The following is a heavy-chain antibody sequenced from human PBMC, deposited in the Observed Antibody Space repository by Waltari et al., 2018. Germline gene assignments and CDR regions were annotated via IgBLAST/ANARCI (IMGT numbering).Heavy chain of an antibody. V-gene: IGHV4-39*07. D-gene: IGHD3-3*01. J-gene: IGHJ4*02. Sequence: QLQLQESGPGLVKPSETLSLTCTVSGGSISSSSYYWGWIRQPPGKGLEWIGSIYYSGSTYYNPYLKSRVTIAVDTSKNQFSLKLSSVTAADTAVYYCARVGSGYPNWGQGTLVTVSS. CDR3: ARVGSGYPN. CDR1: GGSISSSSYY. CDR2: IYYSGST.